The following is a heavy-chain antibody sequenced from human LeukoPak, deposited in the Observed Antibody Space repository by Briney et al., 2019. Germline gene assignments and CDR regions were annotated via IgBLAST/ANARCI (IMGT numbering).Heavy chain of an antibody. Sequence: GGSLRLSCAGSGFTFSSYCMTWVRQAPGKGLEWVANIKQDGSEKYYVDSVKGRFTISRDNAKNSLYLQMNSLRAEDTAVYYCARDKAAAGTGWFDPWGQGTLVTVSS. D-gene: IGHD6-13*01. CDR1: GFTFSSYC. CDR3: ARDKAAAGTGWFDP. V-gene: IGHV3-7*01. J-gene: IGHJ5*02. CDR2: IKQDGSEK.